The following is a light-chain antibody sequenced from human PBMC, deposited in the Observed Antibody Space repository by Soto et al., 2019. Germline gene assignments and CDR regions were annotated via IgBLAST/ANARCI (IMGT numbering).Light chain of an antibody. Sequence: QSALTQPPSASGTPGQRVFISCSGSSSNIGGTNYAYWYQQLPGAAPKLLMHSNNLRPSGVPERISGSKSGTSASLAISGLRSEDEAVYYCASWYDRMGAVIFGGGTKVTVL. CDR2: SNN. CDR1: SSNIGGTNY. V-gene: IGLV1-47*02. J-gene: IGLJ2*01. CDR3: ASWYDRMGAVI.